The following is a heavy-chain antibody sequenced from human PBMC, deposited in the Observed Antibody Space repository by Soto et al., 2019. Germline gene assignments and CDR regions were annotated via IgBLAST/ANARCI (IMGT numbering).Heavy chain of an antibody. CDR3: AKDSRDFSSTSCFIDY. CDR1: GFTFSSYA. J-gene: IGHJ4*02. Sequence: GGSLRLSCAASGFTFSSYAMSWVRQAPGKGLEWVSAISGSGGSTYYADSVKGRFTISRDNSKNTLYLQMNSLRAEDTAVYYCAKDSRDFSSTSCFIDYWGQGTLVTVSS. V-gene: IGHV3-23*01. D-gene: IGHD2-2*01. CDR2: ISGSGGST.